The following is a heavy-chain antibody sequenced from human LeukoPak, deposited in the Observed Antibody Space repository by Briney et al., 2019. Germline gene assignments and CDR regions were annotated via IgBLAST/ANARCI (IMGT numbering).Heavy chain of an antibody. V-gene: IGHV3-21*01. CDR1: GFSFSSYN. Sequence: PGGSLRLSCVASGFSFSSYNMNWVRQAPGKGLEWVSSISSSSSYIYYADSVKGRFTISRDNAKNSLYLQMNSLRAEDTAVYYCARYFGVVTWGQGTLVTVSS. D-gene: IGHD3-3*01. J-gene: IGHJ5*02. CDR2: ISSSSSYI. CDR3: ARYFGVVT.